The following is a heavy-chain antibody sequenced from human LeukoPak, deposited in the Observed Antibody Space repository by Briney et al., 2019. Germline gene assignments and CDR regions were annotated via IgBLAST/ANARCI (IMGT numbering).Heavy chain of an antibody. J-gene: IGHJ4*02. CDR1: GFTFSDYY. V-gene: IGHV3-11*05. Sequence: GGSLRLPCAASGFTFSDYYMSWIRQAPGKGLEWVSYISSSSRYTNYADSVKGRFTISRDNAKNSLYLQINSLRAEDTAVYYCARDFTSDYDILTGYSPYYFDYWGQGTLVTVSS. CDR3: ARDFTSDYDILTGYSPYYFDY. D-gene: IGHD3-9*01. CDR2: ISSSSRYT.